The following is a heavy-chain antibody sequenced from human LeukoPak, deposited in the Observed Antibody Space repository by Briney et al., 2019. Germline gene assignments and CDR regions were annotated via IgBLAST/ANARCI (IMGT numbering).Heavy chain of an antibody. CDR2: ISGGGETT. CDR1: GFTFNNYA. J-gene: IGHJ3*02. CDR3: ASRSSSNAFDI. V-gene: IGHV3-23*01. Sequence: GGSLRLSCAASGFTFNNYAMNWVRQAPGKGLEWVSSISGGGETTYYADSAKGRFTISRDNSQNTPFLEMNSLRPEDTAVYYCASRSSSNAFDIWGQGTRVTVSS.